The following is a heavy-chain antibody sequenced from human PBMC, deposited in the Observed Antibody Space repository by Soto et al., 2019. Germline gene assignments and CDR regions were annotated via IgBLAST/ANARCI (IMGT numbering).Heavy chain of an antibody. J-gene: IGHJ6*02. CDR2: IYYSGST. V-gene: IGHV4-59*01. Sequence: SETLSLTCTVSGGSISSYYWSWIRQPPGKGLEWIGYIYYSGSTNYNPSLKSRVTISVDTSKNQFSLKLSSVTAADTAVYYCARDIRDGYSSSWYGFAPNYYGMDVWGQGTTVTVSS. D-gene: IGHD6-13*01. CDR3: ARDIRDGYSSSWYGFAPNYYGMDV. CDR1: GGSISSYY.